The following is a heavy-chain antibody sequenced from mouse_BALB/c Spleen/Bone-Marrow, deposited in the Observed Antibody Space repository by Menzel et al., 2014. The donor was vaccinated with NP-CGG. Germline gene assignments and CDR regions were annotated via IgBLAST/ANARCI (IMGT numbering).Heavy chain of an antibody. CDR2: INPDSSTI. Sequence: EVKLMESGGGLVQPGGSLKLSRAASGFDFSRYWMSWVRQAPGKGLEWIGEINPDSSTINYTPSLKDKFIISRDNAKNTLYLQMSKVRSEDTALYYCARNAYYAMDYWGQGTSVTVSS. CDR3: ARNAYYAMDY. V-gene: IGHV4-1*02. CDR1: GFDFSRYW. J-gene: IGHJ4*01.